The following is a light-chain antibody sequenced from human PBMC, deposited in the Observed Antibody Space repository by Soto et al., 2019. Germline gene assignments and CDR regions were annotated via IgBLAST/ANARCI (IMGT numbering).Light chain of an antibody. CDR3: PQFNNYPIT. Sequence: QMYEAPATLSASVGDTVTITCRASQGISSALAWYQQKPGKAPKLLIYDASSLESGVPSRFSGSGSGTDFTLTNSSLQPEDFATYHSPQFNNYPITSGQGT. V-gene: IGKV1D-13*01. J-gene: IGKJ5*01. CDR2: DAS. CDR1: QGISSA.